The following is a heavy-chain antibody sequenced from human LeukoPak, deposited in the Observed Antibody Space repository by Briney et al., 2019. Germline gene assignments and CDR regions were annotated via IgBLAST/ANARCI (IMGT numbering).Heavy chain of an antibody. Sequence: SETLSLTCTVSGGSISSSTYYWGWIRQPPGKVLEWIGSIYYSGSTYYNPSLKSRVNISVDTSKNQSSLKLSSVTAADMAVYYCAGSYPLPYYFDYWGQGTLVTVSS. CDR2: IYYSGST. CDR1: GGSISSSTYY. V-gene: IGHV4-39*01. D-gene: IGHD1-26*01. CDR3: AGSYPLPYYFDY. J-gene: IGHJ4*02.